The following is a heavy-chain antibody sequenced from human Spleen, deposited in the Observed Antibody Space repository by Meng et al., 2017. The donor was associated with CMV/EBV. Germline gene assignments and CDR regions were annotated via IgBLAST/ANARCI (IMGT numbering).Heavy chain of an antibody. CDR2: LNPYSGQN. Sequence: YTFTCYYIHCVRQAPGQGLEWMGWLNPYSGQNPYAQKLQARVTMTRDTSFDPAYMYLSRLRSDDTAVYYCARDAIPIPGFIQSQSLQYWGQGTLVTVSS. J-gene: IGHJ1*01. V-gene: IGHV1-2*02. D-gene: IGHD2-2*02. CDR1: YTFTCYY. CDR3: ARDAIPIPGFIQSQSLQY.